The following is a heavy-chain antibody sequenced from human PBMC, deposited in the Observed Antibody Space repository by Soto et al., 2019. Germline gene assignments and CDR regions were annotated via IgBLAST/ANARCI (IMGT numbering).Heavy chain of an antibody. CDR1: GYTFTGYY. CDR2: INPNSGGT. Sequence: ASVKVSCKASGYTFTGYYMHWVRQAPGQGLEWMGWINPNSGGTNYAQKFQGWVTMTRDTSISTAYMELSRLRSDDTAVYYCARGIAARGVGDYFDYWGQGTLVTVSS. J-gene: IGHJ4*02. V-gene: IGHV1-2*04. D-gene: IGHD6-13*01. CDR3: ARGIAARGVGDYFDY.